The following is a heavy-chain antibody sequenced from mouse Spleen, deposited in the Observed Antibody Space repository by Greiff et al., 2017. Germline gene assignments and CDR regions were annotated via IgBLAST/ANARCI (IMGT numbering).Heavy chain of an antibody. V-gene: IGHV5-4*02. CDR3: ARGENFITTAFDY. CDR2: ISDGGSYT. Sequence: EVKLVESGGGLVKPGGSLKLSCAASGFTFSDYYMYWVRQTPEKRLEWVATISDGGSYTYYPDSVKGRFTISRDNAKNNLYLQMSSLKSEDTAMYYCARGENFITTAFDYWGQGTTLTVSS. J-gene: IGHJ2*01. CDR1: GFTFSDYY. D-gene: IGHD1-1*01.